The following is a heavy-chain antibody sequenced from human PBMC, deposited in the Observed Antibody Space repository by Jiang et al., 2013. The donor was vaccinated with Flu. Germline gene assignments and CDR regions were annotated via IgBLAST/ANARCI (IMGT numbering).Heavy chain of an antibody. CDR2: IFYSGST. V-gene: IGHV4-31*03. J-gene: IGHJ4*02. CDR3: AREGNSYGFDY. Sequence: PGLVKPSQTLSLTCTVSGGSISSGGYFWSWIRQHPGKGLEWIGYIFYSGSTYYNPSLKSRVTISVDKSKNQFSLKLSSVTAADTAVYYCAREGNSYGFDYWGQGTLVTVSS. D-gene: IGHD4-17*01. CDR1: GGSISSGGYF.